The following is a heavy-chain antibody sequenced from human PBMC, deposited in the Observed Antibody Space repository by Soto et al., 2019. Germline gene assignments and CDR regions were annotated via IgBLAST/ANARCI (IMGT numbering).Heavy chain of an antibody. Sequence: QVQLQESGPGLVKPSETLSLTCSVSGGSISNHNWSWIRQPPGKGLERIGNIYYNGNTNYNPSLKSRVTISVDTSRNQISLKLTTVTAADTAVYYCTRANWYSEYWGQGTLVTVSS. CDR2: IYYNGNT. CDR3: TRANWYSEY. D-gene: IGHD7-27*01. J-gene: IGHJ4*02. CDR1: GGSISNHN. V-gene: IGHV4-59*11.